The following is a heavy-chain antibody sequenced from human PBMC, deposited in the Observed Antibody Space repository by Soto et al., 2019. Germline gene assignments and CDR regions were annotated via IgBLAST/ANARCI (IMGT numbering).Heavy chain of an antibody. CDR3: ARSIVVVTARIGFWFDP. CDR2: IYYGGTT. V-gene: IGHV4-59*08. D-gene: IGHD2-21*02. J-gene: IGHJ5*02. Sequence: SETLSLTCTVSGGTFSPNYWSWIRQPPGKGLEWVGYIYYGGTTSYNPSIKSRDTISEDKSKNQISLKLSSVTAADTSVYFFARSIVVVTARIGFWFDPWGQGTQVTVSS. CDR1: GGTFSPNY.